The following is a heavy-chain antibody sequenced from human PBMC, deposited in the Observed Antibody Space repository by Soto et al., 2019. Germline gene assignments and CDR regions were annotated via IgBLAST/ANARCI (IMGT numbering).Heavy chain of an antibody. CDR2: ISSSTATI. CDR3: ARDDSGWYLGY. V-gene: IGHV3-48*01. Sequence: EVQLVESGGGLVQPGGSLRLSCAASGFTFSSYSMNWVRQAPGKGLEWVSYISSSTATIYYADSVKGRFTISRDNAKNSLYLQMNSLRAEDTAVYYCARDDSGWYLGYWGQGTLVTVSS. CDR1: GFTFSSYS. D-gene: IGHD6-19*01. J-gene: IGHJ4*02.